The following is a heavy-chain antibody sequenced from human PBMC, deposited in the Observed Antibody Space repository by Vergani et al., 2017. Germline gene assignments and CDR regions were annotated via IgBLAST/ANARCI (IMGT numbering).Heavy chain of an antibody. J-gene: IGHJ5*02. V-gene: IGHV4-4*07. Sequence: QVQLQESGPGLVKPSETLSLTCTVSGGSISSYYWSWIRQPAGEGLEEIGRIYTSGSTNYNPSLKRRVTMSIDTSKNQLSLKPSSVTAADAAVYYWARALINYYGSGTANWFDPWGQGTLVTVSS. CDR3: ARALINYYGSGTANWFDP. D-gene: IGHD3-10*01. CDR1: GGSISSYY. CDR2: IYTSGST.